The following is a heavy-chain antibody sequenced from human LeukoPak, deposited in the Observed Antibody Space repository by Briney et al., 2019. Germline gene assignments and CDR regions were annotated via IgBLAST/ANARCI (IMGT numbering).Heavy chain of an antibody. J-gene: IGHJ4*02. CDR2: INHSGST. D-gene: IGHD5-24*01. Sequence: SETLSLTCAVYGGSFSGYYWSWIRQPPGKGLEWIGEINHSGSTYYNPSLKSRVTISVDTSKNQFSLKLSSVTAADTAVYYCARGDGYNLDYWGQGTLVTVSS. CDR3: ARGDGYNLDY. V-gene: IGHV4-34*01. CDR1: GGSFSGYY.